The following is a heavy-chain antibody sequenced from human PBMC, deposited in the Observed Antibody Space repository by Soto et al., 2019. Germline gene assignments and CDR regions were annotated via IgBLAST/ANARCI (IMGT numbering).Heavy chain of an antibody. V-gene: IGHV3-30*18. J-gene: IGHJ4*02. CDR1: GFTFSDYA. Sequence: VQLVESGGGVVQPGRSLRLSCAASGFTFSDYAMHWVRQAPGKGREWVAVVSHDGRNTHYADSVKGRFTISRDSSKNTVSLEMTSLRAEDPAVYYCAKGGRQWLVTSDFNYWGQGALVTVSS. D-gene: IGHD6-19*01. CDR3: AKGGRQWLVTSDFNY. CDR2: VSHDGRNT.